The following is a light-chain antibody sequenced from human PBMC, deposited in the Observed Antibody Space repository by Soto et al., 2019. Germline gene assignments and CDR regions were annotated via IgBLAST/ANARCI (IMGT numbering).Light chain of an antibody. V-gene: IGLV2-14*03. CDR3: SSFTSSNTVV. CDR2: DVT. Sequence: SVLTQPAAVSGSPGQSITISCTGTSSDVGSYNYVSWYQQHPDKAPKLMIYDVTNRPSGVSNRFSGYKSGNTASLTISGLQAEDEADYYCSSFTSSNTVVFGGGTKLTVL. J-gene: IGLJ3*02. CDR1: SSDVGSYNY.